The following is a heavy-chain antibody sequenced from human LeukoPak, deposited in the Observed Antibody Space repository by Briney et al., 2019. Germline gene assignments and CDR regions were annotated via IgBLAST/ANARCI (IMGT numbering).Heavy chain of an antibody. CDR3: ARGGRAAASAFDI. V-gene: IGHV4-4*07. D-gene: IGHD6-13*01. CDR2: IYTSGST. J-gene: IGHJ3*02. CDR1: GGSISSYF. Sequence: PSETLSLTCTVSGGSISSYFWSWIQQPAGKGLEWIGRIYTSGSTNYNPSLKSRVTMSVDTSKNQFSLKLSSVTAADTAVYYCARGGRAAASAFDIWGQGTMVTVSS.